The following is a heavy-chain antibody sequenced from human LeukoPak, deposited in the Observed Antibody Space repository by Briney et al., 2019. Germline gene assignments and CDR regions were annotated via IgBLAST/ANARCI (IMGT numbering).Heavy chain of an antibody. CDR3: AHEGYYQGYFDY. J-gene: IGHJ4*02. CDR1: GFSLRTRGVG. D-gene: IGHD3-22*01. V-gene: IGHV2-5*01. Sequence: SGPTLVNPTQTLTLTFTFSGFSLRTRGVGVGWIRQPPGKALEWLALIYWNDDKRYSPSLKSRLTITKDTSKNQVVLTMTNMDPVDTATYYCAHEGYYQGYFDYWGQGTLVTVSS. CDR2: IYWNDDK.